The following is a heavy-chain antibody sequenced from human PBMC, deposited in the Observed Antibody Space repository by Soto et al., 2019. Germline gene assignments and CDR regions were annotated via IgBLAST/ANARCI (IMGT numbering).Heavy chain of an antibody. Sequence: QVQLVQSGGELKKPGASVKVSCKASGYTFTNYAISWVRQAPGRGLEWMGWVNTYNGNPNYAQIFQGRVTMTTDTSTGTAYMELRSLKSDDSAIYFCARDSQYSTSWQRFDSWGPGTLVTVSS. J-gene: IGHJ4*02. D-gene: IGHD6-13*01. V-gene: IGHV1-18*01. CDR1: GYTFTNYA. CDR3: ARDSQYSTSWQRFDS. CDR2: VNTYNGNP.